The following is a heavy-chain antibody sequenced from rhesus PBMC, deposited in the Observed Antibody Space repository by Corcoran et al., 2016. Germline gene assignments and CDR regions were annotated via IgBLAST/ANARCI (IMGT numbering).Heavy chain of an antibody. CDR1: GGSISGYYL. CDR3: AREVVVGIAAGRDVDY. V-gene: IGHV4-106*01. D-gene: IGHD6-13*01. CDR2: INGGGGST. J-gene: IGHJ4*01. Sequence: QVQLQESGPGVVKPSETLSLTCAVSGGSISGYYLWSWIRQPPGKGLEWIGYINGGGGSTSYNPSLMCRVIISIDTSKNQFSLKLSSVTAADTAVYYCAREVVVGIAAGRDVDYWGQGVLVTVSS.